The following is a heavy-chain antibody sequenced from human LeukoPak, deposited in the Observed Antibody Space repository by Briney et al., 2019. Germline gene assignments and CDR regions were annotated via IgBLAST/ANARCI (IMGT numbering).Heavy chain of an antibody. J-gene: IGHJ5*02. Sequence: GGSLRLSCAGSGFTFSDYGMTWVRQAPGKGLEWVSAISGSGGSTYYTDSVKGRFTISRDNSKNTLNLQMNSLRAEDTAVYYCAKDSTVTTGSNWFDPWGQGTLVTVSS. CDR1: GFTFSDYG. CDR3: AKDSTVTTGSNWFDP. V-gene: IGHV3-23*01. D-gene: IGHD4-11*01. CDR2: ISGSGGST.